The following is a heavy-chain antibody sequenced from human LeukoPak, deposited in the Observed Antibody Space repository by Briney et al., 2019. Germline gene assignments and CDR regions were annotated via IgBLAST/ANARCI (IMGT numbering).Heavy chain of an antibody. CDR1: GGSISSGDYY. J-gene: IGHJ4*02. CDR3: ASRKFGSSAFDY. Sequence: SETLSLTCTVSGGSISSGDYYCSWIRQPPGKGLEWVGYIYSSMTTFYHPSLKSRITLSLDTSKNQFSLKLSYVTAADTAVYYCASRKFGSSAFDYWGQGNLVTVSS. CDR2: IYSSMTT. D-gene: IGHD1-14*01. V-gene: IGHV4-30-4*01.